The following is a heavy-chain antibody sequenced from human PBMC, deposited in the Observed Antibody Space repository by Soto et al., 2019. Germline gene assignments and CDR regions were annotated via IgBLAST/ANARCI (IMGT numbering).Heavy chain of an antibody. CDR2: IYHSGSF. V-gene: IGHV4-30-2*01. Sequence: SETLSLTCAVSGGSINSAGYSWNWIRQPPGEGLEWIGYIYHSGSFLYNQSLKSRVTISLDRSKNQFSLRLNSVTAADTSVFYCARSVFYRSGWWPYYFDYWCQGVLVTVSP. CDR1: GGSINSAGYS. CDR3: ARSVFYRSGWWPYYFDY. J-gene: IGHJ4*02. D-gene: IGHD6-19*01.